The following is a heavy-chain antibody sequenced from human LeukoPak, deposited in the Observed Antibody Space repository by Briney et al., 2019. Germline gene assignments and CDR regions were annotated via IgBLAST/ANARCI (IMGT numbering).Heavy chain of an antibody. J-gene: IGHJ6*03. D-gene: IGHD3-22*01. CDR1: GFTFSSYA. CDR2: IRYDGSNK. CDR3: ARDTYDSSGQYYYYYMDV. V-gene: IGHV3-30*02. Sequence: GGSLRLSCAASGFTFSSYAMHWVRQAPGKGLEWVTFIRYDGSNKYYADSVKGRFTISRDNAKNSLYLQMNSLRAEDTAVYYCARDTYDSSGQYYYYYMDVWGKGTTVTVSS.